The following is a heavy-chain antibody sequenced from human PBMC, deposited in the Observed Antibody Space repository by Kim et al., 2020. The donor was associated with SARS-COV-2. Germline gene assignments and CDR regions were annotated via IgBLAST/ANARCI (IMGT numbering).Heavy chain of an antibody. D-gene: IGHD3-3*01. CDR2: ISGSGSVS. CDR3: AKAKYGSSWFFDY. J-gene: IGHJ4*02. CDR1: GFTFNSEA. V-gene: IGHV3-23*01. Sequence: GGSLRLSCAASGFTFNSEAMNWVRQAPGKGLEWVSIISGSGSVSHYGDSVRGRFTVSRDNSKNTVYLQLSSQRADDTAVYYCAKAKYGSSWFFDYWGQGALVTVSS.